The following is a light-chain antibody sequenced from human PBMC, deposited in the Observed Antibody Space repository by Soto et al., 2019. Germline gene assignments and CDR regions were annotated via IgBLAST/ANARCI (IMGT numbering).Light chain of an antibody. J-gene: IGLJ7*01. CDR2: EVT. Sequence: QSALTQPASVSGSPGQSITISCTGTSSDVGGYNYVSWYQQHPGKAPKLMIYEVTNRPSGVSNRFSGSKSGNTASLTISGPQGEDEAGYYWHSNTSRRNPVFGGGTQLTVL. CDR3: HSNTSRRNPV. CDR1: SSDVGGYNY. V-gene: IGLV2-14*01.